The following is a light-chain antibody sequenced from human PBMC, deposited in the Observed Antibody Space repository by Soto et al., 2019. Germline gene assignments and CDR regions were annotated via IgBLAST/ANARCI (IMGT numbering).Light chain of an antibody. CDR3: QQYGSSQT. CDR1: QTVSTKY. Sequence: ENVLTQSPGTLSLSPGERATLSCRASQTVSTKYVAWYQQKPGQAPRLLIYGTSSRATGIPDRFSGSGSGTDFTLTISRLEPEDFAVYYCQQYGSSQTFGQGTKVEIK. V-gene: IGKV3-20*01. J-gene: IGKJ1*01. CDR2: GTS.